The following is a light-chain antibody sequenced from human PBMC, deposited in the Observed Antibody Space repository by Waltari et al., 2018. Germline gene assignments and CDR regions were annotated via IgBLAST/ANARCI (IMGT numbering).Light chain of an antibody. V-gene: IGKV1-16*02. Sequence: DIQMNQSPSSLSASVGDRVSITCRASQDIRNYLAWFQHKPGEAPKPLIYAASSLQSVVPSNFSSSGSGTDFTPTISSLQPEEFATYCQQYKTYPITFGQGTRLEI. CDR2: AAS. CDR1: QDIRNY. CDR3: QQYKTYPIT. J-gene: IGKJ5*01.